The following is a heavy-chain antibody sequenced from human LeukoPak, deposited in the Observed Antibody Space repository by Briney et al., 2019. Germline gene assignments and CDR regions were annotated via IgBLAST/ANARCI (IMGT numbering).Heavy chain of an antibody. J-gene: IGHJ4*02. D-gene: IGHD3-22*01. CDR2: ISSSSSYI. CDR3: ARDLKGSGYYRVFDY. V-gene: IGHV3-21*01. Sequence: PGGSLRLSCAASGFTFSSYSMNWVRQAPGKGLEWVSSISSSSSYIYYAGSVKGRFTISRDNAKNSLYLQMNSLRAEDTAVYYCARDLKGSGYYRVFDYWGQGTLVTVSS. CDR1: GFTFSSYS.